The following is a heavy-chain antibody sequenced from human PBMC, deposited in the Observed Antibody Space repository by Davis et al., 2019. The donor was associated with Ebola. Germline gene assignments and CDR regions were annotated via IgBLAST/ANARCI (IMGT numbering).Heavy chain of an antibody. CDR2: IRSKANSYAT. Sequence: LSLTCAAPGFTFSGSAMHWVRQASGKGLEWVGRIRSKANSYATAYAASVKGRFTISRDDSKNTAYLQMNSLKTEDTAVYYCTGNTRYGDYVAEDYWGQGTLVTVSS. CDR1: GFTFSGSA. J-gene: IGHJ4*02. V-gene: IGHV3-73*01. D-gene: IGHD4-17*01. CDR3: TGNTRYGDYVAEDY.